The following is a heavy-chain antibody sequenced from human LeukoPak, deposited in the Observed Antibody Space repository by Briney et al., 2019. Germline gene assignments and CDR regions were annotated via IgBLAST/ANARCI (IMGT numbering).Heavy chain of an antibody. CDR1: GFTVSSNY. CDR3: ARAFLVRGPFDY. J-gene: IGHJ4*02. Sequence: GGSLRLSCAASGFTVSSNYMSWVRQAPGKGLEWVSVIYSGGSTYYADSVKGRFTISRDSSKNTLYLQMNSLRAEDTAVYYCARAFLVRGPFDYWGQGTLVTVSS. D-gene: IGHD3-10*01. CDR2: IYSGGST. V-gene: IGHV3-53*01.